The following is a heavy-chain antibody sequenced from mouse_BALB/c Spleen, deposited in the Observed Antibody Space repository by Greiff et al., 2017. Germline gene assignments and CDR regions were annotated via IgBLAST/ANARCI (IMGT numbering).Heavy chain of an antibody. D-gene: IGHD2-14*01. V-gene: IGHV1-7*01. Sequence: QVQLKQSGAELAKPGASVKMSCKASGYTFTSYWMHWVKQRPGQGLEWIGYINPSTGYTEYNQKFKDKATLTADKSSSTAYMQLSSLTSEDSAVYYCARYRFYYFDYWGQGTTLTVSS. CDR1: GYTFTSYW. J-gene: IGHJ2*01. CDR3: ARYRFYYFDY. CDR2: INPSTGYT.